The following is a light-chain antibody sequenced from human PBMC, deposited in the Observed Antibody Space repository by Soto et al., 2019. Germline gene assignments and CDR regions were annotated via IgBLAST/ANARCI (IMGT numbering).Light chain of an antibody. J-gene: IGLJ1*01. V-gene: IGLV2-23*02. Sequence: SALTHPGSVSGCHGQSITISCSGTISDVGSHNLVSWYQQHPDQATKLIIYEVNERTLGVSSRFSGSKSGNTASLTLSGLPPDDEGDYHSCSFAGFNPFSSVFGTGTKVT. CDR3: CSFAGFNPFSSV. CDR2: EVN. CDR1: ISDVGSHNL.